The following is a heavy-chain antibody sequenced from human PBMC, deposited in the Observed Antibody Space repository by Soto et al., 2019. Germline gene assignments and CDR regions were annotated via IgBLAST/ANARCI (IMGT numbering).Heavy chain of an antibody. CDR3: ARVPGVPPVAGTGFDP. CDR2: INHSGST. Sequence: QVQLQQWGAGLLKPSETLSLTCAVYGGSFSGYYWSWIRQPPGKGLEWIGEINHSGSTNYNPSLKSRVTISVDTSKNQFSLKLSSVTAADTAVYYCARVPGVPPVAGTGFDPWGQGTLVTVSS. J-gene: IGHJ5*02. D-gene: IGHD6-19*01. V-gene: IGHV4-34*01. CDR1: GGSFSGYY.